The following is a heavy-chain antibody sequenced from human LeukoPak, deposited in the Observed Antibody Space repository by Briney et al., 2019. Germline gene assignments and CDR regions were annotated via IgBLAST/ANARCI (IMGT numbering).Heavy chain of an antibody. CDR3: ARGDTAMVTDWFAP. D-gene: IGHD5-18*01. CDR2: IYHSGST. Sequence: PSGTLSLTCAVSGGSISSSNWWSWVRQPPGKGLEWIGEIYHSGSTNYNPSLKSRVTISVDRSKNQFSLKLSSVTAADTAVYYWARGDTAMVTDWFAPWGQGTLVTVSS. J-gene: IGHJ5*02. CDR1: GGSISSSNW. V-gene: IGHV4-4*02.